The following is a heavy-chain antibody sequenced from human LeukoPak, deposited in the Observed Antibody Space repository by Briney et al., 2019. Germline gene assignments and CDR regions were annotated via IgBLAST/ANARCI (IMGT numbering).Heavy chain of an antibody. CDR3: ARRAAAVGTFYMDV. D-gene: IGHD6-13*01. CDR2: IYYSGGT. Sequence: SETLSLTCTVSGGSISPYYWIWIRQPPGKGLDWMGYIYYSGGTNYNPSPTSRVTMSVDTSKNQFSLKLSSVTAADTAVYYCARRAAAVGTFYMDVWGKGTTVTVSS. J-gene: IGHJ6*03. CDR1: GGSISPYY. V-gene: IGHV4-59*01.